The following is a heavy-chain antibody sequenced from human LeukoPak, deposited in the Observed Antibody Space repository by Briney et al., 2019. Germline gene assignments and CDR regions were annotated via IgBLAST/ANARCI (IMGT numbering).Heavy chain of an antibody. V-gene: IGHV3-23*01. J-gene: IGHJ4*02. D-gene: IGHD1-14*01. Sequence: GGSLRLSCAASGFPFSSYAMSWVRQAPGKGLEWVSTISNSNDSTYYADSVKGRFTISRDNSENTLFLRMNSLRAEDTAVYYCAKATGYLLWGQGTLVIVSS. CDR3: AKATGYLL. CDR1: GFPFSSYA. CDR2: ISNSNDST.